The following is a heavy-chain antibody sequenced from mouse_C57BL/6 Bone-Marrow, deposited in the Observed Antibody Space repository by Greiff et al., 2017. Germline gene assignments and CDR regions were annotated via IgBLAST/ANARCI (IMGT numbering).Heavy chain of an antibody. CDR1: GFNIKDDY. J-gene: IGHJ4*01. D-gene: IGHD1-1*01. CDR2: IDPENGDT. V-gene: IGHV14-4*01. Sequence: EVQLQQSGAELVRPGASVKLSCTASGFNIKDDYMHWVKQRPEQGLEWIGWIDPENGDTEYASKFQGKGTITADTSSNTAYLQLSSLTSEDTAVYYCTTGYGSYYYAMDYWGQGTSVTVSS. CDR3: TTGYGSYYYAMDY.